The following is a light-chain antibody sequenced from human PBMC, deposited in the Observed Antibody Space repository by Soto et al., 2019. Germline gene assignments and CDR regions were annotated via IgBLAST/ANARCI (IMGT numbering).Light chain of an antibody. CDR3: QQGSNWPLT. J-gene: IGKJ4*01. Sequence: EIVLTQPPATLSLSPGEKATLSCWASQSVSSYLAWYQQKPGQAPRLLIYDASNRATGIPARFSGSGSGTDFTLTISSLEPEDFAVYYCQQGSNWPLTFGGGTKVDI. V-gene: IGKV3-11*01. CDR2: DAS. CDR1: QSVSSY.